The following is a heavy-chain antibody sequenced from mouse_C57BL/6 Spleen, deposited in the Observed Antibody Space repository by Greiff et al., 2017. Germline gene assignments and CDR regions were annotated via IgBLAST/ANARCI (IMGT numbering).Heavy chain of an antibody. J-gene: IGHJ3*01. V-gene: IGHV1-26*01. Sequence: QSGPELVKPGASVKISCKASGYTFTDYYMNWVKQSHGKSLEWIGDINPNNGGTSYNQKFKGKATLTVDKSSSTAYMELRSLTSEDSAVYYCASDGYYGFAYWGQGTLVTVSA. CDR3: ASDGYYGFAY. CDR2: INPNNGGT. D-gene: IGHD2-3*01. CDR1: GYTFTDYY.